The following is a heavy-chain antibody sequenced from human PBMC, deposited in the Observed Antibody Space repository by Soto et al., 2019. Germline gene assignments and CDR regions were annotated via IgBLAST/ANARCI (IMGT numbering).Heavy chain of an antibody. CDR2: IYPGDSDT. J-gene: IGHJ6*02. CDR1: GDSFTSYW. CDR3: ARVVTSPTYYSGMDV. Sequence: LGESLKISCKGSGDSFTSYWIGWVRQMPGKGLEWMGIIYPGDSDTRYSPSFQGQVTISADKSISTAYLQWSSLKASDTAMYYCARVVTSPTYYSGMDVWGQGTTVTVSS. V-gene: IGHV5-51*01.